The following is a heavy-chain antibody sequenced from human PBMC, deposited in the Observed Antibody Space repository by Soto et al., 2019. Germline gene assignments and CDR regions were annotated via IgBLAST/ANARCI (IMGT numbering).Heavy chain of an antibody. CDR2: MYTSGST. V-gene: IGHV4-4*07. Sequence: PPESMSLASTVFRPFPGRYSGSWIRPPAEKGLEWIGRMYTSGSTNYHPSLKSRVTMSVDTSKTQFSLKLRSVTAADTAGYYCRRDYLDSSGSSPSYYYYGMDVWGQGTTVTVSS. J-gene: IGHJ6*02. D-gene: IGHD3-22*01. CDR1: RPFPGRYS. CDR3: RRDYLDSSGSSPSYYYYGMDV.